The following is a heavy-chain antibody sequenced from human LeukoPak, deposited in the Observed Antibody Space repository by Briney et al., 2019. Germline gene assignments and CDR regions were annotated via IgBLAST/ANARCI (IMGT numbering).Heavy chain of an antibody. CDR1: GYSITTVYW. Sequence: PSETLSLTCAVSGYSITTVYWWGWIRQTPGRGLEWIGSLHHSGITSYNPSLKSRVTISVGTSKNQFSLRLTSVTAADTAVYYCARVGGSDSTGHYSVDYWGQGTLVTVSS. CDR2: LHHSGIT. V-gene: IGHV4-38-2*01. J-gene: IGHJ4*02. D-gene: IGHD3-22*01. CDR3: ARVGGSDSTGHYSVDY.